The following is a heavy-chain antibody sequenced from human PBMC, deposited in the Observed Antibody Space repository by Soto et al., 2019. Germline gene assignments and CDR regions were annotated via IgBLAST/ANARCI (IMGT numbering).Heavy chain of an antibody. CDR2: IKYDGSED. Sequence: EVQLVESGGGLVQPGGSLRLSCTASGFTLSSYYISWVRQAPGKRLEWVANIKYDGSEDYYVDSVKGRFNISRDNAKNSLYLPMNSLRAEDTAVYYCARDNWYFDLWGRGTLVTFSS. J-gene: IGHJ2*01. CDR1: GFTLSSYY. CDR3: ARDNWYFDL. V-gene: IGHV3-7*01.